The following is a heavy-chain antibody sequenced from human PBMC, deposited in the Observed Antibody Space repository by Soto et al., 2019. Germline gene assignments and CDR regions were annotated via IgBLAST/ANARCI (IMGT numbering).Heavy chain of an antibody. J-gene: IGHJ1*01. CDR2: IIPIFGTV. CDR1: GGTFSNYA. Sequence: QVQLVQSGAEVKKPGSSVKVSCKASGGTFSNYALDWVRQAPGQGLEWMGGIIPIFGTVRHAQNFQGRVTITEDESTATAYMELSSLRYEDTAMYYCATGGERDYYDDSGWWWGQGTLVTVSS. D-gene: IGHD3-22*01. CDR3: ATGGERDYYDDSGWW. V-gene: IGHV1-69*12.